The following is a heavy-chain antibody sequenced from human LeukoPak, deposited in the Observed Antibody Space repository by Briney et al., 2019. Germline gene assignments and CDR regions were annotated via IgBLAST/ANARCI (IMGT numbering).Heavy chain of an antibody. CDR2: IYYSGST. J-gene: IGHJ5*02. Sequence: SETLSLTCTVSGGSISSSSHYWGWIRQPPGKGLEWTGSIYYSGSTYYNPSLKSRVTISVDTSKNQYSLKLSSVTAADTAVYYCARLDYGTLYPWGQGTLVTVSS. CDR1: GGSISSSSHY. CDR3: ARLDYGTLYP. V-gene: IGHV4-39*01. D-gene: IGHD3-16*01.